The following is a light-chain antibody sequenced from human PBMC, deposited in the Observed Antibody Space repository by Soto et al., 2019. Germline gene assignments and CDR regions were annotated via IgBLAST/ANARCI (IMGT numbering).Light chain of an antibody. CDR1: SRDVGSYDL. Sequence: QSALTQPASVSGSPGQSITISCTGTSRDVGSYDLVSWYQHHPGKAPKLMIYEGTKRPSGVSNRFSGSKSGNTAPLAISGLQAEDEADYYCCSYAGSTAYVFGTGTKVTVL. V-gene: IGLV2-23*01. CDR3: CSYAGSTAYV. J-gene: IGLJ1*01. CDR2: EGT.